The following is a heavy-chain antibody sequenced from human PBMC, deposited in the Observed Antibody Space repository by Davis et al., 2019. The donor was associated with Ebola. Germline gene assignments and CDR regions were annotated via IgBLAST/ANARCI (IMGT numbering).Heavy chain of an antibody. Sequence: GESLKISCKGSGYSFTTYWIGWVRQMPGKGLEWMGIIYPGDSDTRYSPSFQGQVTISADKSISTAYLQWSSLKASDTAMYYCARHGSSSWYPFDYWGQGTLVTVSS. D-gene: IGHD6-13*01. CDR3: ARHGSSSWYPFDY. CDR1: GYSFTTYW. V-gene: IGHV5-51*01. J-gene: IGHJ4*02. CDR2: IYPGDSDT.